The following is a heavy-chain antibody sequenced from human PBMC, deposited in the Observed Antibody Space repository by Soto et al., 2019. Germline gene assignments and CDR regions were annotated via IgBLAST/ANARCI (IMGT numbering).Heavy chain of an antibody. CDR3: ARDNPLWGDYGWFDP. CDR2: IMPIFGTA. D-gene: IGHD4-17*01. Sequence: QVQLVQSGAEVKKPGSSVKVSCQASGGTFSSYAISWVRQGPGRGLEWMGGIMPIFGTANYAQKFEGRVTITADESTSTAYMERSSLRSEDTAVYFCARDNPLWGDYGWFDPWGQGTLVTVSS. V-gene: IGHV1-69*12. CDR1: GGTFSSYA. J-gene: IGHJ5*02.